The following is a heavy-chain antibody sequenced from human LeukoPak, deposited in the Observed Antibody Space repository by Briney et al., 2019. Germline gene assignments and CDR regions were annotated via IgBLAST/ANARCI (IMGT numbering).Heavy chain of an antibody. V-gene: IGHV4-39*01. CDR2: IYYSGST. J-gene: IGHJ4*02. D-gene: IGHD3-10*01. CDR1: GGSIGSSSYY. CDR3: ASGDGGYRSGREYYFDY. Sequence: SETLSLTCTVSGGSIGSSSYYWGWIRQPPGKGLAWIGSIYYSGSTYYNPSLKSRVTISVDTSKNQLSLKLSSVTAADTAVYYCASGDGGYRSGREYYFDYWGRGTLVTVSS.